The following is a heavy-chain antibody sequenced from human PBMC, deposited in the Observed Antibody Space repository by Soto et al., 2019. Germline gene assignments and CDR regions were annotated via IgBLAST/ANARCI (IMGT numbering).Heavy chain of an antibody. CDR2: INPKSGGT. V-gene: IGHV1-2*04. Sequence: QVQLVQSGAEVKKPGASVKVSCKASGYTFTGYYMHWVRQAPGQGLEWMGWINPKSGGTNYAQKFQGWVTMTRDTSISTAYMELSRLRSDDTAVYYCARDDYSNYALDYWGQGTLVTVSS. D-gene: IGHD4-4*01. CDR3: ARDDYSNYALDY. J-gene: IGHJ4*02. CDR1: GYTFTGYY.